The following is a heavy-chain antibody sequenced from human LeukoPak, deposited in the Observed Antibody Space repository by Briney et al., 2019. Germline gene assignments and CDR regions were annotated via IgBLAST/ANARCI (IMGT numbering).Heavy chain of an antibody. CDR2: ISYDGSNK. V-gene: IGHV3-30*18. J-gene: IGHJ4*02. Sequence: GRSLRLSCAASGFTFSSYGMHWVRQAPGKGLEWVAVISYDGSNKYYADSVKGRFTISRVNSKNTLYLQMNSLRAEDTAVYYCAKEGCSSASCYPFDYWGQGTLVTVSS. CDR1: GFTFSSYG. D-gene: IGHD2-2*01. CDR3: AKEGCSSASCYPFDY.